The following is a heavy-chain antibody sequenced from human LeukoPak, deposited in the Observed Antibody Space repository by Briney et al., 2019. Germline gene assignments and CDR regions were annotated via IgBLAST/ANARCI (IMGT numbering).Heavy chain of an antibody. CDR3: ARSGYCSGGSCRNWFDP. CDR1: GGTFSSYA. Sequence: SVKVSCKASGGTFSSYAISWVRQSPGQGLEWMGGIIPIFGTANYAQKFQGRVTITADESTSTAYMELSSLRSEDTAVYYCARSGYCSGGSCRNWFDPWGQGTLVTVSS. J-gene: IGHJ5*02. CDR2: IIPIFGTA. D-gene: IGHD2-15*01. V-gene: IGHV1-69*01.